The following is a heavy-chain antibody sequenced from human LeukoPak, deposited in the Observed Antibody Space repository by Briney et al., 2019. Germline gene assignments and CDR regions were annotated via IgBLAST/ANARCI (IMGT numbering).Heavy chain of an antibody. J-gene: IGHJ4*02. Sequence: ASVKVSCKASGYTFTYYYIHWVRQAPGQGLEWMGWINPKSGDTNYAQKFQGRVTMTRDTSISTAHMDLSRLRSDDTAIYYCAKDLDIVVTIIYYWGQGTLVTVSS. CDR1: GYTFTYYY. CDR2: INPKSGDT. D-gene: IGHD5-12*01. V-gene: IGHV1-2*02. CDR3: AKDLDIVVTIIYY.